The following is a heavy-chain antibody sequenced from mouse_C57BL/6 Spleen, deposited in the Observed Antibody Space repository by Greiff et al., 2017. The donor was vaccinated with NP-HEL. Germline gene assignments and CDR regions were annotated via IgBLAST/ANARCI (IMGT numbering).Heavy chain of an antibody. D-gene: IGHD1-1*01. CDR1: GYSFTDYN. V-gene: IGHV1-39*01. CDR2: INPNYGTT. Sequence: QLQESGPELVKPGASVKISCKASGYSFTDYNMNWVKQSNGKSLEWIGVINPNYGTTSYNQKFKGKATLTVDQSSSTAYMQLNSLTSEDSAVYYCAREGLNYGSPYYYAMDYWGQGTSVTVSS. J-gene: IGHJ4*01. CDR3: AREGLNYGSPYYYAMDY.